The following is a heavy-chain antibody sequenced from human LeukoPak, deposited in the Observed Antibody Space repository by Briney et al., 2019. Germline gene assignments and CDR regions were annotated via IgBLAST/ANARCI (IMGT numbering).Heavy chain of an antibody. CDR3: ARDVGSYDILTGYFDY. J-gene: IGHJ4*02. V-gene: IGHV3-33*01. D-gene: IGHD3-9*01. CDR1: GFTFSSYG. CDR2: IWYDGSNK. Sequence: VQPGRSLRLSCAASGFTFSSYGMHWVCQAPGKGLEWVAVIWYDGSNKYYADSVKGRFTISRDNSKNTLYLQMNSLRAEDTAVYYCARDVGSYDILTGYFDYWGQGTLVTVSS.